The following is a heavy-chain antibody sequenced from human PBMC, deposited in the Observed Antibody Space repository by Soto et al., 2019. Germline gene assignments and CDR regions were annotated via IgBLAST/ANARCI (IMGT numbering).Heavy chain of an antibody. D-gene: IGHD5-18*01. CDR1: GGTFSSYA. CDR2: IIPIFGTA. CDR3: ARVDSYGSGYYYYYYGMDV. J-gene: IGHJ6*02. V-gene: IGHV1-69*13. Sequence: SVKVSCKASGGTFSSYAISWVRQAPGQGLEWMGGIIPIFGTANYAQKFQGRVTITADESTSTAYMELRSLRSEDTAVYYCARVDSYGSGYYYYYYGMDVWGQGDTVT.